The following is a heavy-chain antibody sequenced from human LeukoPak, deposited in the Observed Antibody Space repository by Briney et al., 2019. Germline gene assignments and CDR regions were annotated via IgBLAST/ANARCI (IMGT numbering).Heavy chain of an antibody. D-gene: IGHD2-2*01. CDR3: ARQPAAMWFDP. CDR2: IYYSGST. V-gene: IGHV4-59*08. J-gene: IGHJ5*02. CDR1: GGSISSYY. Sequence: SETLSLTCTVSGGSISSYYWSWIRQPPGKGREWIGYIYYSGSTNYNPSLKSRVTISVDTSKNQFSLKLSSVTAADTAVYYCARQPAAMWFDPWGQGTLVTVSS.